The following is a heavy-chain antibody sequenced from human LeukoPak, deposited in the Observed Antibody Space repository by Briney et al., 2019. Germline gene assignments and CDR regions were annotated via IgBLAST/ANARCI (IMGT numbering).Heavy chain of an antibody. CDR2: ISYDGGKT. V-gene: IGHV3-30*04. D-gene: IGHD3-3*01. CDR1: GFIFGVFA. Sequence: GGSLRLSCAASGFIFGVFAMHWVRQAPGKGLQWLAVISYDGGKTYYADSVEGRFTISRDNSKSTVYLEINSLRSEDTAIYYCARGFNDFWSGSQLEYWGQGTLVTVSS. J-gene: IGHJ4*02. CDR3: ARGFNDFWSGSQLEY.